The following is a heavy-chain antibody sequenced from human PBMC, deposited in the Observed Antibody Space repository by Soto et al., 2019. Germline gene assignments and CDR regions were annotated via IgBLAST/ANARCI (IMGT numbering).Heavy chain of an antibody. D-gene: IGHD5-18*01. CDR3: ARWEANTDVDTAMVSYMDV. Sequence: GGSLRLSCAASGFTFSSYSMNWVRQAPGKGLEWVSYISSSSSTIYYADSVKGRFTISRDNAKNSLYLQMNSLRAEDTAVYYFARWEANTDVDTAMVSYMDVWGKGTTVTVSS. CDR1: GFTFSSYS. J-gene: IGHJ6*03. CDR2: ISSSSSTI. V-gene: IGHV3-48*01.